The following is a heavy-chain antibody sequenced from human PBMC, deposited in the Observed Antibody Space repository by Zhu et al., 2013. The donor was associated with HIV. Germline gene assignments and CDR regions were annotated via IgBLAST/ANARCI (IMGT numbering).Heavy chain of an antibody. Sequence: QVQLVQSGAEVKKPGSSVKVSCKASGGTFSSYAISWVRQAPGQGLEWMGGIIPIFGTANYAQKFQGRVTITADESTSTAYMELSSLRSEDTAVYYCASILQMAKADYYYYYGMDVWGQGTTVTVSS. J-gene: IGHJ6*02. CDR2: IIPIFGTA. CDR1: GGTFSSYA. D-gene: IGHD5-12*01. CDR3: ASILQMAKADYYYYYGMDV. V-gene: IGHV1-69*01.